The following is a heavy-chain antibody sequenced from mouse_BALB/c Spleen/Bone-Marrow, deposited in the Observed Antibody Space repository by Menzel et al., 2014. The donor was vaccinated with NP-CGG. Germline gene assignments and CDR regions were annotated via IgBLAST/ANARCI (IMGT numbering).Heavy chain of an antibody. V-gene: IGHV2-2*02. Sequence: VQLQQSGPGLVQPSQSLSITCTVSGFSLTSYGVHWVRQSPGKGLEWLGVIWSGGSTDYNAAFISRLSISKDNSKSQVFLKMNRLQANDTAIYYCASPYYGNYVYAMDYWGQGTSVTVSS. CDR3: ASPYYGNYVYAMDY. CDR1: GFSLTSYG. CDR2: IWSGGST. D-gene: IGHD2-10*01. J-gene: IGHJ4*01.